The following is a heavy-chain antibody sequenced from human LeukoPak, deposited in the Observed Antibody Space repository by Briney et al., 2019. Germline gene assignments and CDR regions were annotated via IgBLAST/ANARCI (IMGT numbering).Heavy chain of an antibody. D-gene: IGHD6-13*01. J-gene: IGHJ6*03. CDR1: GGSISSYY. CDR2: IYYSGST. V-gene: IGHV4-59*01. Sequence: SETLSLTCTVSGGSISSYYWSWIRQPPGKGLEWIGYIYYSGSTNYNPSLKSRVTISVDTSKNQFSLKLSSVTAADTAVHYCAKGYSSPAPYYYYMDVWGKGTTVTVSS. CDR3: AKGYSSPAPYYYYMDV.